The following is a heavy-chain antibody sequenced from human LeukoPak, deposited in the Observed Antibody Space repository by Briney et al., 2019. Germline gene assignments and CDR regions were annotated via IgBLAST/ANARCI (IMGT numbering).Heavy chain of an antibody. V-gene: IGHV1-69*04. D-gene: IGHD3-22*01. CDR1: GGTFSSYA. J-gene: IGHJ4*02. CDR2: IIPIFGIA. Sequence: SVKVSCKASGGTFSSYAISWVRQAPGQGLEWMGSIIPIFGIANYAQKFQGRVTITADKSTSTAYMELSSLRSEDTAVYYCARDSDYDSSGYYFNLGQGTLVTVSS. CDR3: ARDSDYDSSGYYFN.